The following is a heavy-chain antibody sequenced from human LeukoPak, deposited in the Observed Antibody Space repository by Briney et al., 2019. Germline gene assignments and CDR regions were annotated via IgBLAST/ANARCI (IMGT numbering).Heavy chain of an antibody. V-gene: IGHV1-69*06. CDR1: GGTFSSYA. CDR2: IIPIFGTA. Sequence: SVKVSCKASGGTFSSYAISWVRQAPGQGLEWMGGIIPIFGTANYAQKFQGRVTITADKSTSTAYMELSSLRSEDTAVYYCARPGSTLRGGCYGMDVWGKGTTVTVSS. CDR3: ARPGSTLRGGCYGMDV. D-gene: IGHD3-10*01. J-gene: IGHJ6*04.